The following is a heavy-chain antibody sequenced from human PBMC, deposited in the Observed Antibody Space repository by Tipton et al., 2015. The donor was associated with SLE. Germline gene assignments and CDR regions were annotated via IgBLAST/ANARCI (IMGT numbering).Heavy chain of an antibody. Sequence: GTSEFTFRSYWMIWVRQAPGKGLEWVAVISYDGSNKYYADSVKGRFTISRDNSKNTLYLQMNSLRAEDTAVYYCASQLTILDAFDIWGQGTMVTVSS. CDR2: ISYDGSNK. D-gene: IGHD1-1*01. V-gene: IGHV3-30*03. J-gene: IGHJ3*02. CDR3: ASQLTILDAFDI. CDR1: EFTFRSYW.